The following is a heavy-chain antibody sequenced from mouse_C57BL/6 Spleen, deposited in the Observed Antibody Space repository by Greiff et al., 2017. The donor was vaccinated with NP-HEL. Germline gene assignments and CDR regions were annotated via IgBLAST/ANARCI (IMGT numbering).Heavy chain of an antibody. V-gene: IGHV5-6*01. CDR3: ARHFYDYDGDYYAMDY. Sequence: EVQRVESGGDLVKPGGSLKLSCAASGFTFSSYGMSWVRQTPDKRLEWVATISSGGSYTYYPDSVKGRFTISRDNAKNTLYLQMSSLKSEDTAMYYCARHFYDYDGDYYAMDYWGQGTSVTVSS. CDR1: GFTFSSYG. D-gene: IGHD2-4*01. J-gene: IGHJ4*01. CDR2: ISSGGSYT.